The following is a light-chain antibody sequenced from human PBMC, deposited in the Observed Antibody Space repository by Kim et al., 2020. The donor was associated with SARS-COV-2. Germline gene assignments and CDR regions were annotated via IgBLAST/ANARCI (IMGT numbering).Light chain of an antibody. CDR1: QTVASNY. J-gene: IGKJ4*01. V-gene: IGKV3-20*01. Sequence: SPGERATLSCRASQTVASNYLIWYQQRPGQAPRLLIFGSSIRATGIPDRFSGSGSGADFTLTISRLEPEDFAVYYCQQSSSSPLTFGGGTKVDIK. CDR2: GSS. CDR3: QQSSSSPLT.